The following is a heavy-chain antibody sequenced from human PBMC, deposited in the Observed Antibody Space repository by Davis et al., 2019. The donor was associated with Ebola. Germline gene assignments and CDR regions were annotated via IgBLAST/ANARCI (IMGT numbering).Heavy chain of an antibody. CDR3: ARDGVVPTAIIFDYGMDV. CDR2: INSDGSST. CDR1: GFTFSSYW. V-gene: IGHV3-74*01. J-gene: IGHJ6*02. Sequence: GESLKISCAASGFTFSSYWMHWVRQAPGKGLVWVSRINSDGSSTTYADSVKGRFTISRDNAKNTLYLQMNSLRAEDTAVYYCARDGVVPTAIIFDYGMDVWGQGTTVTVSS. D-gene: IGHD2-2*01.